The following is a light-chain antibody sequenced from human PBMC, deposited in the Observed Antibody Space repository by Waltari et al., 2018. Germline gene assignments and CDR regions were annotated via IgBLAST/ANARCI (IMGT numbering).Light chain of an antibody. J-gene: IGKJ3*01. CDR1: QAITNY. V-gene: IGKV1-33*01. CDR3: QRYDNLPVFA. CDR2: DAS. Sequence: DIQLTQSPSSLSASVGDRVTITCQASQAITNYLNWYQKKPGKAPKLLIYDASNLQTGVPSRFSGSQSGTEFTFTIASLQPEDVATYYCQRYDNLPVFAFGPGTKVNVK.